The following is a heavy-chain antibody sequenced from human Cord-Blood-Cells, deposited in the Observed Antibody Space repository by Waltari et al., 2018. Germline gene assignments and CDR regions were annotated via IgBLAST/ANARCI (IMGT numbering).Heavy chain of an antibody. CDR2: INHSGST. CDR3: ARVTYDFWSGYYDYFQH. V-gene: IGHV4-34*01. CDR1: CRSLSRYH. J-gene: IGHJ1*01. D-gene: IGHD3-3*01. Sequence: QAQPQQWGAGLLKPSEPLSLTHAVYCRSLSRYHWSCIRQPPGKGLEWIWEINHSGSTNYNPSLKSRVTISVDTSKNQFSLKLSSVTAADTAVYYCARVTYDFWSGYYDYFQHWGQGTLVTVAS.